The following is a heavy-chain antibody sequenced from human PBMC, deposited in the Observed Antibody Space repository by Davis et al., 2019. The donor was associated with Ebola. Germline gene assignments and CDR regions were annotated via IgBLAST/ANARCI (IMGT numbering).Heavy chain of an antibody. CDR1: GGSVSSGSYY. V-gene: IGHV4-39*01. Sequence: SETLSLTCTVSGGSVSSGSYYWSWIRQPPGKGLEWIGSISYLGKTYYNPSLKSRVTISVDTPKNQLSLKLTSVTATDTAVYYCASPRGGGAMGYSHGMDGWGQGTTVIVSS. D-gene: IGHD3-16*01. CDR3: ASPRGGGAMGYSHGMDG. J-gene: IGHJ6*02. CDR2: ISYLGKT.